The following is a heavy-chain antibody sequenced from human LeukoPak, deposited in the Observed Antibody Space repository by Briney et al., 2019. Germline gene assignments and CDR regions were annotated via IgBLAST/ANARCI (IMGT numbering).Heavy chain of an antibody. V-gene: IGHV3-30-3*01. CDR3: ARSDSNYDYYYYGMDV. J-gene: IGHJ6*02. CDR1: GFTFSSYA. Sequence: GGSLRLSCAASGFTFSSYAMHWVRQAPGKGLEWVAVISYDGSNKYYADSVKGRFTISRDNSKNALYLQMNSPRAEDTAVYYCARSDSNYDYYYYGMDVWGQGTTVTVSS. CDR2: ISYDGSNK. D-gene: IGHD4-4*01.